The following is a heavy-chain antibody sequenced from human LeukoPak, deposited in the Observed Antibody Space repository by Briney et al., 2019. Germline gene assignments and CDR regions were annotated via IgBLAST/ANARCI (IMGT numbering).Heavy chain of an antibody. V-gene: IGHV3-23*01. J-gene: IGHJ4*02. CDR2: MSGSGGRT. CDR1: GCTFNTYA. Sequence: PGGSLRLSCAASGCTFNTYAISWVRQAPRKGLEWVSAMSGSGGRTYYADSVKGRFTISRDNSKNTLYLQTNSLRAEDTAVYYCAKWGCSGGSCYPFDYWGQGTLVTVSS. CDR3: AKWGCSGGSCYPFDY. D-gene: IGHD2-15*01.